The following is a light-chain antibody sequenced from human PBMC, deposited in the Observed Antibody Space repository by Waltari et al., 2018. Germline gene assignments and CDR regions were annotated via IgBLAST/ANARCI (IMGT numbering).Light chain of an antibody. Sequence: DIQMTQSPSSLSASVGDRVTITCRASQSSSSYLIWYQQKPGKAPKLLIYAASSLQSGVPSRFSGSGSGTDFTLTISSLQPEDFATYYCQQSYSTPRTFGQGTKLEIK. CDR2: AAS. J-gene: IGKJ2*01. CDR3: QQSYSTPRT. CDR1: QSSSSY. V-gene: IGKV1-39*01.